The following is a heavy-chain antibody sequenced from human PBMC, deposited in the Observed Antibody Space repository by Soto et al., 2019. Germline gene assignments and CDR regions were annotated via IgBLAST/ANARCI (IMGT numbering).Heavy chain of an antibody. V-gene: IGHV3-30*18. CDR3: GKSRMGSSWYEGDS. D-gene: IGHD6-13*01. CDR2: ISYDGSNQ. Sequence: QVELVESGGGVVQPGRSLRLSCAASGFPFSSYGMHWVRQAPGKGLEWVAVISYDGSNQYYADSVKGRFTISRDNSKNTLYLEVNSLRPEDTAVYFCGKSRMGSSWYEGDSWGQGTLVTVSS. J-gene: IGHJ4*02. CDR1: GFPFSSYG.